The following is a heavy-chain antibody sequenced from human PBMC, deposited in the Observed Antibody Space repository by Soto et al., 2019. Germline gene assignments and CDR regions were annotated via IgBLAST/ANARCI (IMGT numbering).Heavy chain of an antibody. Sequence: ASVKVSCKASGYTFTSYYMHWVRQAPGQGLEWMGIINPSGGSTSYAQKFQGRVTMTRDTSTSTVYMELSSLRSEDTAVYYCASASSTGYSSSWYQFDYWGQGTLVTVSS. J-gene: IGHJ4*02. CDR3: ASASSTGYSSSWYQFDY. CDR1: GYTFTSYY. CDR2: INPSGGST. V-gene: IGHV1-46*01. D-gene: IGHD6-13*01.